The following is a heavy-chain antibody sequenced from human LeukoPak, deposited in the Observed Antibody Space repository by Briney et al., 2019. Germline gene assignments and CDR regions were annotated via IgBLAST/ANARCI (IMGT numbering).Heavy chain of an antibody. Sequence: SETLSLTCAVYGGSFSGYYWSWIRQPPGKGLEWIGEINHSGSTNYNPSLKSRVTISVDTSKNQFSLKLSSVTAADTAVYYCSVGATTKTFDYWGQGTLVTVSS. J-gene: IGHJ4*02. CDR2: INHSGST. V-gene: IGHV4-34*01. CDR1: GGSFSGYY. D-gene: IGHD1-26*01. CDR3: SVGATTKTFDY.